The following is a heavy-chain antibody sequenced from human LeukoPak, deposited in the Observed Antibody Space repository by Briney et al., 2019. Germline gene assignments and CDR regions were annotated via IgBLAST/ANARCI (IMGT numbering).Heavy chain of an antibody. V-gene: IGHV4-39*07. J-gene: IGHJ4*02. CDR3: ARGDNGYFDY. CDR1: GDFISSSDFY. CDR2: IYYSGNT. D-gene: IGHD7-27*01. Sequence: SETLSLTCTVSGDFISSSDFYWGWIRQPPGKGLEWIGTIYYSGNTYNNPSLKSRVTISLDTSKNQFSLKLSSVTAADTAVYSCARGDNGYFDYWGQGTLVTVSS.